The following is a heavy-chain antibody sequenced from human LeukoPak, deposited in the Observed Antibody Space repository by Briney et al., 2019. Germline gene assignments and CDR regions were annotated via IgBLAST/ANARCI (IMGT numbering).Heavy chain of an antibody. D-gene: IGHD3-22*01. CDR2: IYKSGGT. V-gene: IGHV4-59*01. CDR1: GDSISSYY. Sequence: PSETLSLTCTVSGDSISSYYWSWIRQPPGKGLEWIGYIYKSGGTDYNPSRKSRVTISVYPSRNQFSRKLTSGTAADTAVYYCARAGSGSSFDIWGQGKMVTVSS. CDR3: ARAGSGSSFDI. J-gene: IGHJ3*02.